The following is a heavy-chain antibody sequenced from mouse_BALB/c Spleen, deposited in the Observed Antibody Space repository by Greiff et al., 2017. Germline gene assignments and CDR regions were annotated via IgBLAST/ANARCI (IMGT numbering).Heavy chain of an antibody. J-gene: IGHJ3*01. D-gene: IGHD2-1*01. V-gene: IGHV5-4*02. CDR2: ISDGGSYT. CDR1: GFTFSDYY. CDR3: AREDGNYLFAY. Sequence: EVKVVESGGGLVKPGGSLKLSCAASGFTFSDYYMYWVRQTPEKRLEWVATISDGGSYTYYPDSVKGRFTISRDNAKNNLYLQMSSLKSEDTAMYYCAREDGNYLFAYWGQGTLVTVSA.